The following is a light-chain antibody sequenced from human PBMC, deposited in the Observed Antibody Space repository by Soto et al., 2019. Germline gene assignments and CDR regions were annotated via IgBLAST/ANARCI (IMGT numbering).Light chain of an antibody. V-gene: IGLV2-14*01. Sequence: ALTQPASVSGSPGQSITISCTGTSSDVGGYNYVSWYQQHPGKAPKLTIYEVSNRPSGVSNRFSGSKSGNTASLTISGLQAEDEADYYCSSYTSSSTYVFGTGTKVTVL. CDR2: EVS. J-gene: IGLJ1*01. CDR3: SSYTSSSTYV. CDR1: SSDVGGYNY.